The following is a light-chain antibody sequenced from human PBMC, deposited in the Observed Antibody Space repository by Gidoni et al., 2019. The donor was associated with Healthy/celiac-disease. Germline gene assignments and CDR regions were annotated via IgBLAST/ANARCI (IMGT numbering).Light chain of an antibody. CDR3: QQYYSTLTWT. J-gene: IGKJ1*01. CDR1: QSVLYSSNNKIY. V-gene: IGKV4-1*01. CDR2: WAS. Sequence: DIVMTHSPYSLAFSLGERATINCKSSQSVLYSSNNKIYLAWYQQKPGQPPKLLIYWASTRESGVPDRFSGSGSGTEFTLTISSLQAEDVAVYYCQQYYSTLTWTFGQGTKVEIK.